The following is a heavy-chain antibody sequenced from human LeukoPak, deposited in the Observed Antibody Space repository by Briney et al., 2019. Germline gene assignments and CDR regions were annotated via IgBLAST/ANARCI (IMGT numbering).Heavy chain of an antibody. D-gene: IGHD2-2*01. CDR2: IYPGDSDS. Sequence: GESLKISCEGSGYSFTNYWIGWVRQMPGKGLEWMGIIYPGDSDSRYSPSLQGQVTISADKSISTTYLQWSSLKASDTAIYYCARLFSTTLWYFDLWGRGTLVTVSS. V-gene: IGHV5-51*01. CDR1: GYSFTNYW. CDR3: ARLFSTTLWYFDL. J-gene: IGHJ2*01.